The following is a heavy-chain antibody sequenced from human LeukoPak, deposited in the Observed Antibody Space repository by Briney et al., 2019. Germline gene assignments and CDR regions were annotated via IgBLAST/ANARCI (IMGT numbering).Heavy chain of an antibody. V-gene: IGHV3-66*01. Sequence: ETLSLTCTVSGGSISSYYWSWIRQAPGKGPEWVSVIYSGSSTYHADSVKGRFTISRDNSKNTLYLQMNSLRAEDTAVYYCARGSGNYFFFDYWGQGTLVTVSS. J-gene: IGHJ4*02. CDR1: GGSISSYY. D-gene: IGHD1-26*01. CDR2: IYSGSST. CDR3: ARGSGNYFFFDY.